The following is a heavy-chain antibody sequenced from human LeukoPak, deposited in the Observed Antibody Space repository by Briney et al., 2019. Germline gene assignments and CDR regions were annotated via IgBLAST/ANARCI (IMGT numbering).Heavy chain of an antibody. J-gene: IGHJ4*02. V-gene: IGHV3-21*01. CDR3: ARSKVGATRPPSFDY. CDR2: ISSSSYI. CDR1: GFTFSSYS. D-gene: IGHD1-26*01. Sequence: GGSLRLSCAASGFTFSSYSMNWVRQAPGKGLEWVSSISSSSYICYADSVKGRFTISRDNAKNSLYLQMNSLRAEDTAVYYCARSKVGATRPPSFDYWGQGTLVTVSS.